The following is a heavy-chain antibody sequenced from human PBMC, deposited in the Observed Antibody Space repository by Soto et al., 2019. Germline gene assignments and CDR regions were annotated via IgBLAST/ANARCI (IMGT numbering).Heavy chain of an antibody. D-gene: IGHD2-21*01. CDR3: AKGLALMADH. Sequence: VGSLRLSCTDSGFSFNTYVMDWVRQAPGKGLEWVARILYDGSKEYYADPVKGRFTISRDNSKNTLYLQMDRLRVEDTAVYFCAKGLALMADHWGQGTPVTVSS. CDR1: GFSFNTYV. V-gene: IGHV3-30*18. J-gene: IGHJ4*02. CDR2: ILYDGSKE.